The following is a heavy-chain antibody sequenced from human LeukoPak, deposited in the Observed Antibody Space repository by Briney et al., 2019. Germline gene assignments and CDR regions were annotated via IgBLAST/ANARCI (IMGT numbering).Heavy chain of an antibody. V-gene: IGHV4-59*01. CDR1: GGSISSYY. Sequence: SETLSLTCTVSGGSISSYYWSWIRQPPGKGLEWIGYIYYSGSTNYNPSLKSRVTISVDTSKNQFSLKLSSVTAADTAVYYCARGDIVVVPAAIGNYYMDVWGKGPRSPSP. CDR2: IYYSGST. J-gene: IGHJ6*03. CDR3: ARGDIVVVPAAIGNYYMDV. D-gene: IGHD2-2*01.